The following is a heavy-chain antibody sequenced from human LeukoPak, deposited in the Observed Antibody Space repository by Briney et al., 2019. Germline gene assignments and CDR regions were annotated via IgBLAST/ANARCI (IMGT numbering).Heavy chain of an antibody. CDR2: IYSGGST. CDR1: GFTVSSNY. CDR3: AKDIGVAGTLGAFDI. Sequence: GGSLRLSCAASGFTVSSNYMSWVRQAPGKGLEWVSVIYSGGSTYYADSVKGRFTISRDNSKNTLYLQMNSLRAEDMALYYCAKDIGVAGTLGAFDIWGQGTMVTVSS. V-gene: IGHV3-53*05. J-gene: IGHJ3*02. D-gene: IGHD6-19*01.